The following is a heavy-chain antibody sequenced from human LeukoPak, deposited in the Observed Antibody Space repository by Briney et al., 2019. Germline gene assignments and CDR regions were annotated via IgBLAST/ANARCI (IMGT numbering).Heavy chain of an antibody. J-gene: IGHJ5*02. D-gene: IGHD3-10*01. Sequence: GGSLRLSCAASGFTFSSYAMGWVRQAPGKGLEWVSAISGSGGSTYYADSVKGRFTISRDNPKNTLYLQMNSLRAEDTAVYYCAKDSVLLWFGELLAFKFDPWGQGTLVTVSS. V-gene: IGHV3-23*01. CDR2: ISGSGGST. CDR1: GFTFSSYA. CDR3: AKDSVLLWFGELLAFKFDP.